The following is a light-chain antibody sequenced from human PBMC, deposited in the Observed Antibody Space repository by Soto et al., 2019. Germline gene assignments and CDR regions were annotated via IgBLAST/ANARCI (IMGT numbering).Light chain of an antibody. Sequence: QSVLTQSPSASASLGASVKLTCTLSSGHSSYVIAWHQQQPEKGPRYLMNLNSDGSHSKGDGIPDRFSGSSSGAERYLTISSRQSEDEAYYYCQPWGTGIHVVFGGGTKLTVL. J-gene: IGLJ2*01. CDR3: QPWGTGIHVV. V-gene: IGLV4-69*01. CDR2: LNSDGSH. CDR1: SGHSSYV.